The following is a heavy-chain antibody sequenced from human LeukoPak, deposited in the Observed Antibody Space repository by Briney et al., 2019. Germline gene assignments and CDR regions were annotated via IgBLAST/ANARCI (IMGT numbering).Heavy chain of an antibody. CDR1: GFSLSTSGLC. CDR2: IDWDDDK. D-gene: IGHD6-13*01. Sequence: SGPALVKPTQILTLTCTFSGFSLSTSGLCLSWVLQPPGKALEWLGLIDWDDDKYYSTSLKTRLTISKDTSKNQVVLTMTNMDPVDTATYYCGRITGSSPQGAFDIWGQETMVTVSS. CDR3: GRITGSSPQGAFDI. V-gene: IGHV2-70*20. J-gene: IGHJ3*02.